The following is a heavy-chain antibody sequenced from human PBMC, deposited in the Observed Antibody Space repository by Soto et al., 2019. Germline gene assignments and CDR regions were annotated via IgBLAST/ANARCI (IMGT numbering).Heavy chain of an antibody. D-gene: IGHD6-19*01. Sequence: GGSLRLSCAASGFTFSSYAMNWVRQAPGKGLEWVSGISASGGSTKFADSAKGRFTISRDNSKNTLYVQMNSLRAEDTAVYYCAKSSSGWYQLDYWGQGTLVTVSS. CDR1: GFTFSSYA. CDR2: ISASGGST. CDR3: AKSSSGWYQLDY. V-gene: IGHV3-23*01. J-gene: IGHJ4*02.